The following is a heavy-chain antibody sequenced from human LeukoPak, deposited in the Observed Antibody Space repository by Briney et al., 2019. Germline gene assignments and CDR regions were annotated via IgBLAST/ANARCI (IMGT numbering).Heavy chain of an antibody. CDR1: GYTFTSHP. D-gene: IGHD3-10*01. V-gene: IGHV7-4-1*02. J-gene: IGHJ5*02. Sequence: ASVEVSCKASGYTFTSHPINWARQAPGQGLEWMGWIDTGTGNPMYAQGFTGRFVFSLDTSVSTAYLQISSLKAEDTAVYYCGRGPGGFDPWGQGTLVTVSS. CDR3: GRGPGGFDP. CDR2: IDTGTGNP.